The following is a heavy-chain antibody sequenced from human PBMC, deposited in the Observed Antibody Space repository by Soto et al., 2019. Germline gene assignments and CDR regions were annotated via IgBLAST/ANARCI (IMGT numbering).Heavy chain of an antibody. D-gene: IGHD6-19*01. Sequence: QLQLQESGPGLVKPSETLSLTCSVSGDSINSGTHYWGWIRQPPGKGLEWIGSIYYSGTTYYNPSLKSRVTISVDTSKNHFSLNLNSVTAADTAMYYCARQTYSRGWYDLWGNFDYWGQGTLVTVSS. CDR1: GDSINSGTHY. J-gene: IGHJ4*02. V-gene: IGHV4-39*01. CDR2: IYYSGTT. CDR3: ARQTYSRGWYDLWGNFDY.